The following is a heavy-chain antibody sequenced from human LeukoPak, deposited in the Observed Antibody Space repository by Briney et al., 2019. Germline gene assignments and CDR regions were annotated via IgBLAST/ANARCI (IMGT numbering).Heavy chain of an antibody. Sequence: GGSLRLSCVVSGFTFSSYWMSWVRQAPGKGLEWVANIKQDGSEKYYADSVKGRFTMSRDNAKNSLYLQMNSLRAEDTAVYYCARVQWELRGVGSYFEYWGQGALVTVSS. D-gene: IGHD1-26*01. CDR2: IKQDGSEK. J-gene: IGHJ4*02. CDR1: GFTFSSYW. CDR3: ARVQWELRGVGSYFEY. V-gene: IGHV3-7*01.